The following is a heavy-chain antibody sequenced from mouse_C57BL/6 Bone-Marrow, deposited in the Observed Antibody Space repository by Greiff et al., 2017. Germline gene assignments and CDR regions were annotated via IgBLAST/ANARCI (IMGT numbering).Heavy chain of an antibody. D-gene: IGHD1-1*01. CDR3: ATVVAHFDY. CDR1: GYTFTSYG. J-gene: IGHJ2*01. V-gene: IGHV1-81*01. Sequence: QVQLQQSGAELARPGASVKLSCKASGYTFTSYGISWVKQRPGQGLEWIGEIYPRSGNTYYNEKFKGKATLTADKSSSTAYMELRSLTSEDSAVYFCATVVAHFDYWGQGTTLTVSS. CDR2: IYPRSGNT.